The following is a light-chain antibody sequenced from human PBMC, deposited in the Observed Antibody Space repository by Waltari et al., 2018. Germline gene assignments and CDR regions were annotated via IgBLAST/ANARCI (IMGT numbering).Light chain of an antibody. Sequence: EIVLTQSPGTLSLSLGERATVSCRASQSVSRALSWYQQKPGQAPILLIYGASTRATGIPYRFSGSGSGTDFSLTISRLEPDDFAVYYCQHYLRLPVTFGQGTTVEI. CDR3: QHYLRLPVT. CDR1: QSVSRA. J-gene: IGKJ1*01. CDR2: GAS. V-gene: IGKV3-20*01.